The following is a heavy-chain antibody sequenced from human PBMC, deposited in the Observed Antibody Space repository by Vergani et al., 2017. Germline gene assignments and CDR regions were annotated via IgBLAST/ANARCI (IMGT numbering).Heavy chain of an antibody. Sequence: EVQLVESGGGLVKPGGSLRLSCAASGFTFSSYSMNWVRQAPGKGLEWVSSISSSSSYIYYADSVKGRFTISRDNAKNSLYLQMNSLRAEDTAVYYCARDFLGYCSSTSCYDAFDIWGQGTMVTVSS. CDR3: ARDFLGYCSSTSCYDAFDI. V-gene: IGHV3-21*04. CDR1: GFTFSSYS. CDR2: ISSSSSYI. J-gene: IGHJ3*02. D-gene: IGHD2-2*01.